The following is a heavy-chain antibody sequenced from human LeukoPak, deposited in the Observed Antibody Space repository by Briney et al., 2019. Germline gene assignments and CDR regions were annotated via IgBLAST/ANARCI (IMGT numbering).Heavy chain of an antibody. CDR1: GFMFSGYW. CDR2: INQGASEK. V-gene: IGHV3-7*01. D-gene: IGHD2-2*01. J-gene: IGHJ4*02. Sequence: GGSLTLSCVVSGFMFSGYWMSWVRQTPGKGVEWVANINQGASEKYYVDSVKGRFTISRDNAKNSLYRQMNSLRAEDTAVYYSAIHCSSTNCRAYWGQGTLVTVSS. CDR3: AIHCSSTNCRAY.